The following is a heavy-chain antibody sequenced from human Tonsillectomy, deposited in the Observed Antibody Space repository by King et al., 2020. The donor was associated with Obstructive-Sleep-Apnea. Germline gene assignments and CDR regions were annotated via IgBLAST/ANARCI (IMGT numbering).Heavy chain of an antibody. CDR1: RFTFSNFA. D-gene: IGHD6-25*01. J-gene: IGHJ4*02. CDR2: ISHDGNSK. CDR3: AKDHGYSGAQYYFDY. Sequence: VQLVESGGGVVQPGGSLRLSCAASRFTFSNFAMHWVRPAPGKGLEWVAFISHDGNSKYYADSVRGRFAISRDSSKNTLFLQMNSLRAEDTAVYYCAKDHGYSGAQYYFDYWGQGTLVTVSS. V-gene: IGHV3-30*18.